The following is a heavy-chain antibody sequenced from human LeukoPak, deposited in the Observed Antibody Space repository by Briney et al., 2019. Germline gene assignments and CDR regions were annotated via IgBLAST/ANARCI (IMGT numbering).Heavy chain of an antibody. CDR2: IIPILGIA. D-gene: IGHD6-13*01. J-gene: IGHJ4*02. V-gene: IGHV1-69*04. CDR3: ASLPGYSSSPGDY. Sequence: SVKVSCKASGGTFSSYAISWVRQAPGQGLEWMGRIIPILGIANYAQKFQGRVTITADKSTSTAYMELSSLRSEDTAVYYCASLPGYSSSPGDYWGQGTLVTVSS. CDR1: GGTFSSYA.